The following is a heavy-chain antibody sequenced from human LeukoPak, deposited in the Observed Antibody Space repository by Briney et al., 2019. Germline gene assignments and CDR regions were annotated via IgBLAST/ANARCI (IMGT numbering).Heavy chain of an antibody. V-gene: IGHV5-51*01. Sequence: GESLKISCKGSGYSFTSYWIGWVRQMSGKGLEWMGIINPGDSDTRYSPSFQGQVTISADKSISTAYLQWSSLKASDTAMYYCARPSGAAAGTGGAFDIWGQGTMVTVSS. D-gene: IGHD6-13*01. CDR3: ARPSGAAAGTGGAFDI. J-gene: IGHJ3*02. CDR1: GYSFTSYW. CDR2: INPGDSDT.